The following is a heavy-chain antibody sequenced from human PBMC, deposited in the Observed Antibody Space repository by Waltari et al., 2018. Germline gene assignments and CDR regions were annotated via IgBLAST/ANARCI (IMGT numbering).Heavy chain of an antibody. J-gene: IGHJ6*02. CDR2: ISYDGSNK. CDR3: ARGYWELPLGMDV. V-gene: IGHV3-30-3*01. D-gene: IGHD1-26*01. CDR1: GFTFSSYA. Sequence: QVQLVESGGGVVQPGRSLRLSCAASGFTFSSYAMHWVRQAPGKGLEWVAVISYDGSNKYDADSVKCRFTISRDNSKNTLYLQMNSLRAEDTAVYYCARGYWELPLGMDVWGQGTTVTVSS.